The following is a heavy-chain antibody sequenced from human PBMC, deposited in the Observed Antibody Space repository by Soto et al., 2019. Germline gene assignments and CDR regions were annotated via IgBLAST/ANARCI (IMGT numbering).Heavy chain of an antibody. J-gene: IGHJ1*01. CDR1: DFTFSDYL. V-gene: IGHV3-11*01. D-gene: IGHD3-22*01. CDR3: ATVVSCSSGSCHLDLFAL. CDR2: ITNDGTVT. Sequence: GSLRLSCAASDFTFSDYLMSWIRQTPGRGLEWISYITNDGTVTSYADSVKGRFTISRDNDKNTLYLQMNRLRADDTALYYCATVVSCSSGSCHLDLFALRAQRTRVTVSS.